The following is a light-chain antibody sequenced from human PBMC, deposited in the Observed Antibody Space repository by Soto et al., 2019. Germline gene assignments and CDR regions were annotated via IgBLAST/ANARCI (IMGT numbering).Light chain of an antibody. V-gene: IGKV3-15*01. CDR3: QQHNSWPPVP. CDR2: AAS. CDR1: DSVSSD. Sequence: EVVMTQSPAILSVSPGERATLSCRASDSVSSDLAWYQQKPGQAPRLLIYAASTRATGIPNRFSGSGSGTQFTLTINNLQSEDSAVYYCQQHNSWPPVPFCQGTRLEIK. J-gene: IGKJ5*01.